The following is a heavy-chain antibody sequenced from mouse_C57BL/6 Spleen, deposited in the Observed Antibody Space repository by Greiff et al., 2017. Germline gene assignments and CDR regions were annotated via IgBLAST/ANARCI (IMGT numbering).Heavy chain of an antibody. CDR2: INPNNGGT. Sequence: EVQLQQSGPELVKPGASVKISCKASGYTFTDYYMNWVKQSHGKSLEWIGDINPNNGGTSYNQKFKGKATLTVDKSSSTAYMELRSLTSEDSAVYYCARWYHFDYWGQGTTLTVSS. V-gene: IGHV1-26*01. J-gene: IGHJ2*01. CDR1: GYTFTDYY. CDR3: ARWYHFDY. D-gene: IGHD1-1*02.